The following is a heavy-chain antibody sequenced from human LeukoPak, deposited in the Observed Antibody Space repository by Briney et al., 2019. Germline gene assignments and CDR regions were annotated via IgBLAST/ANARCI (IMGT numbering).Heavy chain of an antibody. V-gene: IGHV4-34*01. CDR2: INHSGST. J-gene: IGHJ4*02. CDR3: ARAHIVLMVYAILPVGHYFDY. D-gene: IGHD2-8*01. CDR1: GGSFSGYY. Sequence: SETLSLTCAVYGGSFSGYYWSWIRQPPGKGLEWIGEINHSGSTNYNPSLKSRVTISVDTSKNQFSLKLSSVTAADTAVYYCARAHIVLMVYAILPVGHYFDYWGQGTLVTVSS.